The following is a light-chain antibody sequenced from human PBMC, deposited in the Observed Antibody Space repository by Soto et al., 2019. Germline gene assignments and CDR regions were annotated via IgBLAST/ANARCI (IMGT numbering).Light chain of an antibody. Sequence: QSVLTQPPSVSGAPGQRVTISCPGSSSNIGAGYDVNWYQQLPETAPKLLIFGDSSRPSGVPDRFSGSKSGTSASLVITGLQADDEADYYCQSNDNGLSGSDVFGTGAKVTVL. V-gene: IGLV1-40*01. CDR1: SSNIGAGYD. CDR3: QSNDNGLSGSDV. CDR2: GDS. J-gene: IGLJ1*01.